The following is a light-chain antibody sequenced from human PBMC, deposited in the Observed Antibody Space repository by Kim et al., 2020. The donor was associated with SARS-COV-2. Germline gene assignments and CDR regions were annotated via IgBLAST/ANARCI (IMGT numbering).Light chain of an antibody. CDR3: QVWDSSSDFWV. CDR1: NIGSKS. J-gene: IGLJ3*02. Sequence: SYELTQPPSVSVAPGKTARITCGGNNIGSKSVHWYQQKPGQAPVLVIYYDSDRPSGIPERFSGSNSGNTATLTISRVEAGDEADHYCQVWDSSSDFWVFGGGTKLTVL. CDR2: YDS. V-gene: IGLV3-21*04.